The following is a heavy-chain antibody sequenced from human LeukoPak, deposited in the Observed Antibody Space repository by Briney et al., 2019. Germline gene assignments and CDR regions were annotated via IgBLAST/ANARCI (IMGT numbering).Heavy chain of an antibody. J-gene: IGHJ4*02. CDR1: GGSISSYY. Sequence: SETLSLTCTVSGGSISSYYWSWVRQPPGKGLEWIGYIDYSGSTNYNPSLKSRVTISVNTSKNQFSLKLSSVTAADTAVYYCARSSNSGSYYGYWGQGTLVTVSS. CDR3: ARSSNSGSYYGY. D-gene: IGHD1-26*01. V-gene: IGHV4-59*01. CDR2: IDYSGST.